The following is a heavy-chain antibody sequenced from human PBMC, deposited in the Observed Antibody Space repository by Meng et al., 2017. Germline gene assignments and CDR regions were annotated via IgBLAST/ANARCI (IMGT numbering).Heavy chain of an antibody. CDR2: IYYSGST. V-gene: IGHV4-39*07. CDR3: ARGRVVNWFDP. CDR1: GGSISSSSYY. D-gene: IGHD2-15*01. J-gene: IGHJ5*02. Sequence: QVQLQESGPGLVKPSESLSLTCTVSGGSISSSSYYWGWIRQPPGKGLEWIGSIYYSGSTYYNPSLKSRVTISVDTSKNQFSLKLSSVTAADTAVYYCARGRVVNWFDPWGQGTLVTVSS.